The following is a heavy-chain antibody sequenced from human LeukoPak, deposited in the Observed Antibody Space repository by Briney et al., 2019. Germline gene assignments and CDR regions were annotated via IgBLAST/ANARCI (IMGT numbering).Heavy chain of an antibody. J-gene: IGHJ4*02. CDR3: ARVGVWGSYRTRGGY. Sequence: SETLSLICAVYGGSFSGYYWSWIRQPPGKGLEWIGEINHSGSTNYNPSLKSRVTISADTSKNQFSLKLSSVTAADTAVYYCARVGVWGSYRTRGGYWGQGTLVTVSS. CDR2: INHSGST. V-gene: IGHV4-34*01. D-gene: IGHD3-16*02. CDR1: GGSFSGYY.